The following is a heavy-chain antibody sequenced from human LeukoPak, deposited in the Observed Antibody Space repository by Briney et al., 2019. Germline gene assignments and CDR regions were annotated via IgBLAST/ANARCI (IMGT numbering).Heavy chain of an antibody. D-gene: IGHD3-10*01. J-gene: IGHJ4*02. CDR2: IWYDGSNK. Sequence: GGSLRLSCAASGFTFSTYGIHWFRQAPGKGLEWVAVIWYDGSNKNYADSVKGRFTISRDNSKNTLYLQMNSLRAEDTAVYYCARHHYGSGNYYDSWGQGTLVTVSS. V-gene: IGHV3-33*01. CDR1: GFTFSTYG. CDR3: ARHHYGSGNYYDS.